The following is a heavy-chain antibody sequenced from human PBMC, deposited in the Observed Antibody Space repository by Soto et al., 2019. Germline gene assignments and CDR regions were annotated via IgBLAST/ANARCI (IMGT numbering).Heavy chain of an antibody. Sequence: PSETLSLTCTVSGGSISSYYWSWIRQPPGKGLEWIGYIYYSGSTNYNPSLKSRVTISVDTSKNQFSLKLSSVTAADTAVYYCARVLSSGWYGGNNWFDPWGQGTLVTVSS. CDR1: GGSISSYY. V-gene: IGHV4-59*01. CDR3: ARVLSSGWYGGNNWFDP. CDR2: IYYSGST. D-gene: IGHD6-19*01. J-gene: IGHJ5*02.